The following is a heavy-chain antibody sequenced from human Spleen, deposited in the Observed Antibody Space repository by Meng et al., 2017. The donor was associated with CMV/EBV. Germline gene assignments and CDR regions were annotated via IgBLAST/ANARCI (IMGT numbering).Heavy chain of an antibody. V-gene: IGHV3-64*02. CDR3: ARGEAPGPYLGPEKYPLDY. CDR2: ISSNAGSI. CDR1: GFTFSSYA. D-gene: IGHD3-3*02. J-gene: IGHJ4*02. Sequence: GESLKISCVASGFTFSSYAMHWVRQAPGKGLEYVSAISSNAGSIHYADSVKGRFTISRDNSKNTLYLQMGSLRAEDMAVYYCARGEAPGPYLGPEKYPLDYWGQGTLVTVSS.